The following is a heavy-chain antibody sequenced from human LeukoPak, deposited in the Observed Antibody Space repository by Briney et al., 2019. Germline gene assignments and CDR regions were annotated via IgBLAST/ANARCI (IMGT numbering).Heavy chain of an antibody. CDR2: LYSDGNT. D-gene: IGHD1-14*01. V-gene: IGHV3-23*03. Sequence: AGGSLRLSCAASGFTFSNYAMNWVRQAPGKGLEWVSVLYSDGNTKYADSVQGRFTISRDNSKNTLYLEMNSLSPDDTAVYYCARGVEPLAANTLAYWGQGTLVTVSS. CDR1: GFTFSNYA. J-gene: IGHJ4*02. CDR3: ARGVEPLAANTLAY.